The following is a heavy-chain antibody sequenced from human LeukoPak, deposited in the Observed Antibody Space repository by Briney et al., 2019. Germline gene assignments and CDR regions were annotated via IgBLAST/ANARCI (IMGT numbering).Heavy chain of an antibody. CDR3: AKRGPAGAGKSPDYFEY. CDR1: GFTFSSYV. Sequence: SGGSLRLSCGASGFTFSSYVMSWVRQAPGKALEWVSAITGRGDSTYYADSVKGRFTISRDNSKNTLYLQMNSLRAEDTAVYYCAKRGPAGAGKSPDYFEYWGQGTLVTVSS. D-gene: IGHD6-19*01. CDR2: ITGRGDST. J-gene: IGHJ4*02. V-gene: IGHV3-23*01.